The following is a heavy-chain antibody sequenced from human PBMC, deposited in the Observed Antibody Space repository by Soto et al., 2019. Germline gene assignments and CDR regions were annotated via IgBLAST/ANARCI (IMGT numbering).Heavy chain of an antibody. CDR3: ARIDYDYVWGSYRYYFEY. Sequence: SETLSLTCAVYGGSFSGYYWSLIRQPPGKGLEWIGEINHSGSTNYNPSLKSRVTISVDTSKNQFSLKLRSVTAADTAVYYCARIDYDYVWGSYRYYFEYWGQGTLVTVSS. D-gene: IGHD3-16*02. CDR1: GGSFSGYY. V-gene: IGHV4-34*01. CDR2: INHSGST. J-gene: IGHJ4*02.